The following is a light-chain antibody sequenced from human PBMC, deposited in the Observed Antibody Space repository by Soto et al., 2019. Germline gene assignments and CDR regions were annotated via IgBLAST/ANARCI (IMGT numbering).Light chain of an antibody. Sequence: ENVLTHSPATLSLSPVERASLSCXXSQSVSSNYLAWYQRKPGQAPRLLVYGASSRATGIPDRFSGSGSGTDFTLTISRLEPEDFAVYYCQQYGSSRWTFGQGTKVDIK. CDR2: GAS. CDR3: QQYGSSRWT. J-gene: IGKJ1*01. CDR1: QSVSSNY. V-gene: IGKV3-20*01.